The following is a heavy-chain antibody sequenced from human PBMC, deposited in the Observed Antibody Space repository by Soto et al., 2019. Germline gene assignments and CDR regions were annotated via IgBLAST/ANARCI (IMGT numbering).Heavy chain of an antibody. J-gene: IGHJ6*02. CDR1: GYTFAGYY. CDR3: SRAGITMVDRGMDV. V-gene: IGHV1-2*04. CDR2: INPNSGGT. D-gene: IGHD3-10*01. Sequence: GASVKVSCKASGYTFAGYYMHWVRQAPGQGLEWMGWINPNSGGTNYAQKFQGWVTMTRDTSVSTAYMELGRLRSDDTAVYYCSRAGITMVDRGMDVWGQGTTVTVSS.